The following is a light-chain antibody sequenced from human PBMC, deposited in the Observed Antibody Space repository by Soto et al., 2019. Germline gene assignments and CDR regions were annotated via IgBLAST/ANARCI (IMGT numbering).Light chain of an antibody. V-gene: IGKV2-28*01. CDR2: LGS. CDR3: MQALQTPWA. CDR1: QSLLQTNGYNY. J-gene: IGKJ1*01. Sequence: DIVMTQSPLSLPVTPGEPASISCRSSQSLLQTNGYNYLDWYLQNPGQSPQLLIYLGSNRASGVPDRFSGSGSGTDFTLKISRVEAEDVGVYYCMQALQTPWAFGQGTKVEIK.